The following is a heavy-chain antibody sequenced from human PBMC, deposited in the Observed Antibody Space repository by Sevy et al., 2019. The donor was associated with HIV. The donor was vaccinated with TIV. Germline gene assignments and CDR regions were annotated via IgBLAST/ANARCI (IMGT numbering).Heavy chain of an antibody. CDR1: GYIFSSYG. J-gene: IGHJ6*02. D-gene: IGHD2-2*01. V-gene: IGHV3-30*18. Sequence: GGSLRLSCAASGYIFSSYGIHWVRQAPGKGLEWVAFLSYDERNKYYADSVKGRFTISGDSSKNTFYLQMNNLRADDTAVYYCAKDRDVLLVPSTMRDEYPGYGMHVWGQGTTVTVSS. CDR2: LSYDERNK. CDR3: AKDRDVLLVPSTMRDEYPGYGMHV.